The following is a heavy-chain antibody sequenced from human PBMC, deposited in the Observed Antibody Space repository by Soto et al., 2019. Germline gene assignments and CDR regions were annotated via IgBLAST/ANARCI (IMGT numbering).Heavy chain of an antibody. Sequence: LRLSCAASGFTFSSYGMHWVRQAPGKGLEWVAVIWYDGSNKYYADSVKGRFTISRDNSKNTLYLQMNSLRAEDTAVYYCARGDTISARWYFDLWGRGTLVTVSS. J-gene: IGHJ2*01. CDR1: GFTFSSYG. V-gene: IGHV3-33*01. D-gene: IGHD3-9*01. CDR2: IWYDGSNK. CDR3: ARGDTISARWYFDL.